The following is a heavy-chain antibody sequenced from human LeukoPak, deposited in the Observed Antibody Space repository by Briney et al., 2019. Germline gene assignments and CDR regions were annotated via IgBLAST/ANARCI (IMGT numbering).Heavy chain of an antibody. V-gene: IGHV3-23*01. CDR2: ISGSGGST. CDR3: AKVRAVAGDFDY. D-gene: IGHD6-19*01. CDR1: GFTFSSYA. Sequence: GGSLRLSCAASGFTFSSYAMSWVRQAPGKGLDWVSAISGSGGSTYYADSVKGRFTISRDNSKNTLYLQMNSLRAEDTAVYYCAKVRAVAGDFDYWGQGTLVTVSS. J-gene: IGHJ4*02.